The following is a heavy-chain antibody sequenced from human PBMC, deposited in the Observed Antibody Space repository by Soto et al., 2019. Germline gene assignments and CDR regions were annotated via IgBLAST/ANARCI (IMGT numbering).Heavy chain of an antibody. Sequence: QITLKESGPTLVKPTQTLTLTCTFSGFSLSTSGVGVGWIRQPPGKALEWLAVIYWDDDERYSPSLKSSLTITKDTSQNQVVLTMTNVDPVDTAPYYCAHGVGSGNSAYFQHWGQGTLVTVSS. CDR3: AHGVGSGNSAYFQH. CDR2: IYWDDDE. CDR1: GFSLSTSGVG. V-gene: IGHV2-5*02. D-gene: IGHD3-3*01. J-gene: IGHJ1*01.